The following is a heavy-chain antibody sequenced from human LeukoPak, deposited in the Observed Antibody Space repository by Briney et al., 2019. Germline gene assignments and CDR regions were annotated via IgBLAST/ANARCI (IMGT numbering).Heavy chain of an antibody. V-gene: IGHV1-46*01. CDR3: ARSPYTSGSLFYLDF. CDR1: GYTFTYYY. Sequence: GASVKLSCKASGYTFTYYYIHWLRQAPGQGLEWMGIINPSGGSTTYAQKFQGRVTLTRDTSTSTVYMELSSLRSEDTAVYYCARSPYTSGSLFYLDFWGQGTLVTVSS. J-gene: IGHJ4*02. CDR2: INPSGGST. D-gene: IGHD3-10*01.